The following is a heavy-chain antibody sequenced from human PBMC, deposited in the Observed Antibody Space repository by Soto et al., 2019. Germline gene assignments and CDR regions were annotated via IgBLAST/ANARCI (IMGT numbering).Heavy chain of an antibody. CDR1: GLTFSNYA. J-gene: IGHJ4*02. CDR3: AKNQERELPRVIDF. D-gene: IGHD1-7*01. Sequence: GGSLRLSCATSGLTFSNYAISCVRHAAGGGLEWVSSMSGSSSTTYYADSVRGRFTISRDRSKNTLYLQMSSLRAEDTALYYCAKNQERELPRVIDFWGQGTLVTVSS. V-gene: IGHV3-23*01. CDR2: MSGSSSTT.